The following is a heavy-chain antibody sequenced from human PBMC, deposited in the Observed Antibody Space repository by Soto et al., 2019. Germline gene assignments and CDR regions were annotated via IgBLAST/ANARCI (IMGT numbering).Heavy chain of an antibody. Sequence: GGSLRLSCAASGFTFSSYSMNWVRQAPGKGLEWVSYIASSTIYYADSVKGRFTISRDNAKNSLYLQMNSLRDEDTAVYYCARDARPNNYGMDVWGQGTTVTVSS. D-gene: IGHD1-1*01. CDR1: GFTFSSYS. J-gene: IGHJ6*02. CDR2: IASSTI. CDR3: ARDARPNNYGMDV. V-gene: IGHV3-48*02.